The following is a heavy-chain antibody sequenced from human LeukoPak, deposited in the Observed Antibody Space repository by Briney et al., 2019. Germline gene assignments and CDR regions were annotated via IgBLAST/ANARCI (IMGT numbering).Heavy chain of an antibody. Sequence: PSETLSLTCAVYGGSFSGYYWSWIRQPPGKGLEWIGEINHSGSTNYNPSLKSRVTISVDTSKNQFSLKLSSVTAADTAVYYCASHTPFGVVVPAAMPGDYWGQGTLVTVSS. J-gene: IGHJ4*02. D-gene: IGHD2-2*01. CDR2: INHSGST. CDR3: ASHTPFGVVVPAAMPGDY. CDR1: GGSFSGYY. V-gene: IGHV4-34*01.